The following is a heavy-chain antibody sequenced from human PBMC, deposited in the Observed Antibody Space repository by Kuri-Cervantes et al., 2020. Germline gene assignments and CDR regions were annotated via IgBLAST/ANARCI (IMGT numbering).Heavy chain of an antibody. J-gene: IGHJ4*02. CDR1: GGSFRGYY. V-gene: IGHV4-34*01. Sequence: SQTLSLTCAVYGGSFRGYYWSWIRQPPGKGPEWIGSIYYSGSTYYNPSLKSRVTISVDTSKNQFSLKLSSVTAADTAVYYCASLPSDSSSHPYFDYWGQGTLVTVSS. D-gene: IGHD6-6*01. CDR2: IYYSGST. CDR3: ASLPSDSSSHPYFDY.